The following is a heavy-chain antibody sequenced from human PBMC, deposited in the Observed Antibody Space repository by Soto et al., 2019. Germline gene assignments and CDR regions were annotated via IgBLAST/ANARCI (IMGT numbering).Heavy chain of an antibody. V-gene: IGHV1-69*13. CDR1: GGTFSSYA. J-gene: IGHJ6*02. Sequence: ASVKVSCKASGGTFSSYAISWVRQAPGQGLEWMGGIIPIFGTANYAQKFQGRVTITADESTSTAYMELGSLRSEDTAVYYCARDHPCSSTSCYDYYYYGMDVWGQGTTVTVSS. CDR3: ARDHPCSSTSCYDYYYYGMDV. D-gene: IGHD2-2*01. CDR2: IIPIFGTA.